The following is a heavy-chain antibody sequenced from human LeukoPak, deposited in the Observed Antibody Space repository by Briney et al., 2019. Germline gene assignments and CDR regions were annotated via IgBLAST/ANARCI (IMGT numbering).Heavy chain of an antibody. CDR1: GFTFSSYA. J-gene: IGHJ6*02. CDR2: ISGSGGST. CDR3: AKAATMVRGVIRPSDYYYGMDV. Sequence: HPGGSLRLSCAASGFTFSSYAMSWVRQAPGKGLEWVSAISGSGGSTYYADSVKGRFTISRDNSKNTLYLQMNRLRAEDTAVYYCAKAATMVRGVIRPSDYYYGMDVWGQGTTVTVSS. V-gene: IGHV3-23*01. D-gene: IGHD3-10*01.